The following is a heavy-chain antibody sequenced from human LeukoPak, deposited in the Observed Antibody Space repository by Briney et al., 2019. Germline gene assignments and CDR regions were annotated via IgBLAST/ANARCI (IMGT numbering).Heavy chain of an antibody. Sequence: GGSLRLSCAASGFTVSSNYMSWVRQAPGKGLEWVSVIYSGGSTYYADSVKGRFTISRDNSKNTLYLQMNSQRAEDTAVYYCARYMATGYYFDYWGQGTLVTVSS. CDR2: IYSGGST. V-gene: IGHV3-66*01. D-gene: IGHD5-24*01. CDR1: GFTVSSNY. J-gene: IGHJ4*02. CDR3: ARYMATGYYFDY.